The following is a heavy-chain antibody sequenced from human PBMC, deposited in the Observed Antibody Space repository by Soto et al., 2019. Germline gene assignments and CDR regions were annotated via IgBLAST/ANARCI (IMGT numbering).Heavy chain of an antibody. CDR1: GFTFSSYA. D-gene: IGHD2-2*01. V-gene: IGHV3-23*01. CDR3: AWDIVVVPAQYGMDV. CDR2: ISGSGGST. J-gene: IGHJ6*02. Sequence: GGSLRLSCAASGFTFSSYAMSWVRQAPGKGLEWVSAISGSGGSTYYADSVKGRSTISRDNSKNTLYLQMNSLRAEDTAVYYCAWDIVVVPAQYGMDVWGQGTTVTVSS.